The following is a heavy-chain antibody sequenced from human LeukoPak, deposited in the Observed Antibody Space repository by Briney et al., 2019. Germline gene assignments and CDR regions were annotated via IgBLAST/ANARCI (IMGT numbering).Heavy chain of an antibody. V-gene: IGHV3-74*01. CDR1: GFTFSSYW. J-gene: IGHJ3*02. CDR3: ARDLKFGRWFGEGSNAFDI. CDR2: INTDGSDT. Sequence: QLGGSLRLSCAASGFTFSSYWMHWVRQAPGKGLVWVSRINTDGSDTSHADSVKGRFTVSRDNAKNTLFLQMNSLRAEDTAVYYCARDLKFGRWFGEGSNAFDIWGQGTMITVSS. D-gene: IGHD3-10*01.